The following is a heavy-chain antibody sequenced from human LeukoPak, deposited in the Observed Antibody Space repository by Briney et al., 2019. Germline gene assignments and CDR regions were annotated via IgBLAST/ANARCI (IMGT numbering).Heavy chain of an antibody. CDR2: ISGSGGST. D-gene: IGHD2-15*01. CDR3: VTSKAAGPLDP. CDR1: GFTFSSYA. V-gene: IGHV3-23*01. Sequence: GGSLRLSCAASGFTFSSYAMSWVRQAAGKGLEWVSAISGSGGSTYYADSVKGRFTISRDNSKNTLYLQMNSLRAEDTAVYYCVTSKAAGPLDPWGQGTLVIVSS. J-gene: IGHJ5*02.